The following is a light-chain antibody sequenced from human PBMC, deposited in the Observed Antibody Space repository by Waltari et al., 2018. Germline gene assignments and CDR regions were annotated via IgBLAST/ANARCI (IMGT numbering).Light chain of an antibody. CDR2: MAS. V-gene: IGKV1-5*03. CDR1: QSVGTW. Sequence: DIQMTQSPSTLSASVGDRVTISCRASQSVGTWLAWYQQKPGKAPKLLIYMASRLESGVPSRFSGSGSGTEFTLTISGLQPDDFATYSCQQYSSFSTFGQGTKV. CDR3: QQYSSFST. J-gene: IGKJ2*01.